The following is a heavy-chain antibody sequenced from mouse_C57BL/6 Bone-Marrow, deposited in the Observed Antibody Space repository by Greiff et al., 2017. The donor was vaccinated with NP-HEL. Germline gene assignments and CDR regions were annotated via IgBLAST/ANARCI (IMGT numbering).Heavy chain of an antibody. J-gene: IGHJ3*01. V-gene: IGHV10-1*01. CDR2: IRSKSNNYAT. CDR1: GFSFNTYA. CDR3: VGYSFAY. D-gene: IGHD2-3*01. Sequence: DVKLVESGGGLVQPKGSLKLSCAASGFSFNTYAMNWVRQAPGKGLEWVASIRSKSNNYATYYADSVKDRFTISRDDSESMLYLQMNNLKTEDTAMYYCVGYSFAYWGQGTLVTVSA.